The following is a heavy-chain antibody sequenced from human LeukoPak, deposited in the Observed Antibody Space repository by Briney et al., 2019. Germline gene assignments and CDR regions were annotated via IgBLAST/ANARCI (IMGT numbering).Heavy chain of an antibody. D-gene: IGHD3-10*01. CDR3: AKGDFYGSGRDYYYYMDV. CDR1: GFPFSSYE. V-gene: IGHV3-48*03. J-gene: IGHJ6*03. Sequence: GGSLRLSCAASGFPFSSYEMNWVRQAPGKGLEGVSYISSSGSTIYYADSVKGRFTISRDNAKNSLYLQMNSLRAEDTAVYNCAKGDFYGSGRDYYYYMDVSGKGTTVTISS. CDR2: ISSSGSTI.